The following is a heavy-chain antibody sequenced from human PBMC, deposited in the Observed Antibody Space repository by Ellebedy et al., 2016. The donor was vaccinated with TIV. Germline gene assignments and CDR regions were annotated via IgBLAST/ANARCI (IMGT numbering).Heavy chain of an antibody. V-gene: IGHV3-30*03. CDR1: GFTFSIYG. D-gene: IGHD3-10*01. CDR2: ISYDGSNE. CDR3: VVGGSGSFPYYYYGMDV. Sequence: PGGSLRLFCVASGFTFSIYGMHWVRQPPGKGLEWVTVISYDGSNEYYADSVKGRFIISRDNSKNTLYLQMNSLRVDDTAVYYCVVGGSGSFPYYYYGMDVWGQGTTVTVSS. J-gene: IGHJ6*02.